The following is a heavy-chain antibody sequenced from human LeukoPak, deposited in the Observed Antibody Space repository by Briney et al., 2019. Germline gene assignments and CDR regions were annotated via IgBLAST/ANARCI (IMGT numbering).Heavy chain of an antibody. V-gene: IGHV3-53*01. CDR3: ARMYSSSWFEFGY. J-gene: IGHJ4*02. Sequence: PGGSLRLSCAASGFTVSSNYMNWVRQAPGKGLEWVSVIYSGGSTYYADSVKGRFTISRDNSKNTLYLQMNSLRAEDTAVYYCARMYSSSWFEFGYWGQGTLVTVSS. D-gene: IGHD6-13*01. CDR1: GFTVSSNY. CDR2: IYSGGST.